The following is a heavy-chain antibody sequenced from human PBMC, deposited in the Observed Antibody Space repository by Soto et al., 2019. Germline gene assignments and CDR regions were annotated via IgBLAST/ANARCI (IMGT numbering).Heavy chain of an antibody. J-gene: IGHJ6*02. CDR2: IIPIFGTA. CDR3: ARFLGGAGSYYDGQNYNYYNGMDV. CDR1: GGTLSSCA. D-gene: IGHD3-10*01. V-gene: IGHV1-69*13. Sequence: SVEVSCNASGGTLSSCAIIWVGQAPVQVREGLGGIIPIFGTATYAQKFKGRVTTTAEESTSTAYMELSSLTSEDTAVYYCARFLGGAGSYYDGQNYNYYNGMDVWGQGTTVTGSS.